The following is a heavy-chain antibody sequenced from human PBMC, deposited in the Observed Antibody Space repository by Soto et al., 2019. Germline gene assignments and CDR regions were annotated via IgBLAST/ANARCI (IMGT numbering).Heavy chain of an antibody. CDR1: GYTFTTSG. J-gene: IGHJ6*02. CDR3: ARARAAPYYYYGMDV. CDR2: ISTYNGDT. Sequence: QVQLVQSGVEVRKPGASVKVSCKASGYTFTTSGISWLRQAPGQGLEWMGWISTYNGDTNDAPKFQDRVTMTIDTSTSTAYMALRSLRSDDTAVYYCARARAAPYYYYGMDVLGQGTRVTVSS. V-gene: IGHV1-18*01. D-gene: IGHD2-15*01.